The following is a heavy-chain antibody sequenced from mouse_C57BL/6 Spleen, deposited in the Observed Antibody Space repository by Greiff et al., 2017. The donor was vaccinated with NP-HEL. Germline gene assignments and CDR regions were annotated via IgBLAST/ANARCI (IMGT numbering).Heavy chain of an antibody. V-gene: IGHV1-82*01. CDR3: ARLDGSRDYYFDY. J-gene: IGHJ2*01. CDR1: GYAFSSSW. CDR2: IYPGDGDT. Sequence: QVQLQQSGPELVKPGASVKISCKASGYAFSSSWMNWVKQRPGKGLEWIGRIYPGDGDTNYNGKFKGKATLTADKSSSTAYMQLSSLTSEDSAVYFCARLDGSRDYYFDYWGQGTTLTVSS. D-gene: IGHD1-1*01.